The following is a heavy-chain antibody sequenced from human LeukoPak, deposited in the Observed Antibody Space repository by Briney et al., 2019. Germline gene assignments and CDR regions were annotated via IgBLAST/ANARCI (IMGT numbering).Heavy chain of an antibody. CDR2: IYYSGST. CDR1: GGSISSYY. V-gene: IGHV4-59*12. CDR3: ARGHHYYYYMDV. J-gene: IGHJ6*03. Sequence: PSETLSLTCTVSGGSISSYYWNWIRQAPGKGLEWIGDIYYSGSTHYNPSLKSRVTISVDTSKNQFSLKLSSVTAADTAVYYCARGHHYYYYMDVWGKGTTVTVSS.